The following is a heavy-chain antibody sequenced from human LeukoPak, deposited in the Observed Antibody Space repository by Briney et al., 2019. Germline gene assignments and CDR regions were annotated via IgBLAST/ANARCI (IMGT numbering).Heavy chain of an antibody. V-gene: IGHV3-74*01. CDR2: INSDGSST. J-gene: IGHJ5*02. CDR1: GFTFSSYW. D-gene: IGHD1-26*01. CDR3: ARGLSVGATTSSGWFDP. Sequence: GGSLRLSCAASGFTFSSYWMHWVRQAPGKGLVWVSRINSDGSSTSYADSVKGRFTISRDNAKNTLYLQMNSLRAEDTAAYYCARGLSVGATTSSGWFDPWGQGTLVTISS.